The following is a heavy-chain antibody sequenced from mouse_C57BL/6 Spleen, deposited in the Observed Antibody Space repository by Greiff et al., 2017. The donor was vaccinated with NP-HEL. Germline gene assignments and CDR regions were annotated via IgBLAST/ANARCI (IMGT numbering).Heavy chain of an antibody. J-gene: IGHJ4*01. Sequence: EVKLLESGGGLVKPGGSLKLSCAASGFTFSSYAMSWVRQTPEKRLEWVATISDGGSYTYYPDNVKGRFTISRDNAKNNLYLQMSHLKSEDTAMYYCARDTPYYAMDYWGQGTSVTVSS. V-gene: IGHV5-4*01. CDR3: ARDTPYYAMDY. CDR2: ISDGGSYT. CDR1: GFTFSSYA.